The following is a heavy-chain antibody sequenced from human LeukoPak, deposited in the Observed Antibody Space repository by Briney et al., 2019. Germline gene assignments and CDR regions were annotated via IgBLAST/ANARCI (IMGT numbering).Heavy chain of an antibody. CDR1: GFSISNYW. CDR3: ARGRFNYVWGMDV. D-gene: IGHD3-10*02. Sequence: GGSLRLSCAGSGFSISNYWMSWVRQAPGKGLEWVANIKQAESESNYGGSVKDRFIIDRENAENSVHLQMNSPRDEDTAVYYCARGRFNYVWGMDVWGQGPTVIVSS. V-gene: IGHV3-7*01. CDR2: IKQAESES. J-gene: IGHJ6*02.